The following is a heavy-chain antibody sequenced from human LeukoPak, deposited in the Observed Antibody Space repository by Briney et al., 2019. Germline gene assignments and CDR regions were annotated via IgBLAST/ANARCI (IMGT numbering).Heavy chain of an antibody. Sequence: SETLSLTCTVSGASISSSSYYWGWIRQPPGKGLEWVGSIYYSGNTYYNPSLKSRVTISGDTSKNQFSLKLSSVTAADTAVYYCARRPARAEYFHHWGQGTLVTVSS. CDR1: GASISSSSYY. CDR2: IYYSGNT. V-gene: IGHV4-39*01. CDR3: ARRPARAEYFHH. J-gene: IGHJ1*01.